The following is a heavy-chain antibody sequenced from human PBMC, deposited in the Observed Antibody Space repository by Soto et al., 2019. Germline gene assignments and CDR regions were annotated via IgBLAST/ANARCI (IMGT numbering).Heavy chain of an antibody. J-gene: IGHJ4*02. Sequence: PGGSLRLSCAASGCTFSSYGMRWVRQAPGKGLEWVAVISYDGSNKYYADSVKGRFTISRDNSKNSLYLHMNSLSAEDTAVYYCARDRGCSGGICYRDLDYWGQGTLVTVSS. CDR2: ISYDGSNK. V-gene: IGHV3-30*03. CDR1: GCTFSSYG. CDR3: ARDRGCSGGICYRDLDY. D-gene: IGHD2-15*01.